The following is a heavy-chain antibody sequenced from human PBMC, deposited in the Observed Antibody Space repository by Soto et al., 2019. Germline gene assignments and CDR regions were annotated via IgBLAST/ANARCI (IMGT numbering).Heavy chain of an antibody. CDR2: IWYDGSNK. J-gene: IGHJ4*02. V-gene: IGHV3-33*01. CDR1: GFTFSSYG. D-gene: IGHD4-17*01. CDR3: ARDYGDDVLDY. Sequence: QVQLVESGGGVVQPGRSLRLSCAASGFTFSSYGMHWVRQAPGKGLEWVAVIWYDGSNKYYADSVKGRFTISRDNSKNTLYLQMNSLRAEDTAVYYWARDYGDDVLDYWGQGTLVTVSS.